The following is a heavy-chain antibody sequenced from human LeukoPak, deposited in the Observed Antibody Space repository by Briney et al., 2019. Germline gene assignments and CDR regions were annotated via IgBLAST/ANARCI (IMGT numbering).Heavy chain of an antibody. V-gene: IGHV3-30*02. Sequence: GGSLRLSCAASGFTFSSYAMSWVRQAPGKGLEWVAFIRYDGSNKYYADSVKGRFTISRDNSKNTLYLQMNSLRAEDTAVYYCARDLYYYDSSGYFYWGQGTLVTVSS. CDR3: ARDLYYYDSSGYFY. D-gene: IGHD3-22*01. CDR1: GFTFSSYA. CDR2: IRYDGSNK. J-gene: IGHJ4*02.